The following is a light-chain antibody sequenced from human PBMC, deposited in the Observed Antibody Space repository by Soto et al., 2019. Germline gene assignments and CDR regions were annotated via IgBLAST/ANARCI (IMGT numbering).Light chain of an antibody. CDR2: DNG. J-gene: IGLJ2*01. Sequence: QSVLTQPPSVSAAPGQKVTISCSGSSSNIGKNYVSWYQQLPGTAPKVLIYDNGKRPSGIPDRFSGSKSGTSATLGITGLQTGDEAGYYCETWDSSVRAVVFGGGTKLTVL. CDR1: SSNIGKNY. CDR3: ETWDSSVRAVV. V-gene: IGLV1-51*01.